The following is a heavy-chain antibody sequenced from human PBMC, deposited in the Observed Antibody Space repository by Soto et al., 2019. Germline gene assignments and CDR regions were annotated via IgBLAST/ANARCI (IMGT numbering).Heavy chain of an antibody. CDR3: ARDEEADPWYLLDY. CDR2: MNPNSGNT. D-gene: IGHD6-13*01. CDR1: GYTFTSYD. J-gene: IGHJ4*02. Sequence: ASVKVSCQASGYTFTSYDINWVRQATGQGLEWMGWMNPNSGNTGYAQKFQGRVTMTRNTSISTAYMELSSLRSEDTAVYYCARDEEADPWYLLDYWGLGTLVTVSS. V-gene: IGHV1-8*01.